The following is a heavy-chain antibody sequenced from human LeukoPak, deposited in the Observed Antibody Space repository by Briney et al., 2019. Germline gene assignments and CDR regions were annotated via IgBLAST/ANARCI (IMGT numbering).Heavy chain of an antibody. CDR3: ARARTNYYGSGSYHRVWFDP. CDR2: TNHSGST. CDR1: GGSFSGYY. V-gene: IGHV4-34*01. Sequence: SETLSLTCAVYGGSFSGYYWSWIRQPPGKGLEWTGETNHSGSTNYNPSPKSRVTISIDTSKNQLSLKLSSVTAAATAVYYCARARTNYYGSGSYHRVWFDPWGQGTLVTVSS. D-gene: IGHD3-10*01. J-gene: IGHJ5*02.